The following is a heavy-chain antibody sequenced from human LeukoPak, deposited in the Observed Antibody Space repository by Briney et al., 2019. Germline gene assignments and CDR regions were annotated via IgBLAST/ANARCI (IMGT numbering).Heavy chain of an antibody. Sequence: WASVKVSCKASGYTFTSYDINWVRQATRQGLEWMGWMNPNSGNTGYAQKFQGRVTMTRNTSISTAYMELSSLRSEDTAVYYCARGGRIWSGFGKDKPPICRGQGTLVTVS. CDR1: GYTFTSYD. V-gene: IGHV1-8*01. J-gene: IGHJ4*02. D-gene: IGHD3-3*01. CDR3: ARGGRIWSGFGKDKPPIC. CDR2: MNPNSGNT.